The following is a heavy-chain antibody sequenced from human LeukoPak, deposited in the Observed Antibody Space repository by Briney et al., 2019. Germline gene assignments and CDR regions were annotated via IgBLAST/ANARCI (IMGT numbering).Heavy chain of an antibody. CDR1: GYTLPNYG. D-gene: IGHD1-1*01. V-gene: IGHV1-18*01. J-gene: IGHJ4*02. CDR2: ISAYNGNT. Sequence: ASVPVSCKASGYTLPNYGITWVRQPPGQGRDGMGWISAYNGNTNYAQKLQGRVTMTKDTSTTTAYMELRSLRSDDTAVYYCARGVGQTTGTTGGYYFDFWGQRTLVTVSS. CDR3: ARGVGQTTGTTGGYYFDF.